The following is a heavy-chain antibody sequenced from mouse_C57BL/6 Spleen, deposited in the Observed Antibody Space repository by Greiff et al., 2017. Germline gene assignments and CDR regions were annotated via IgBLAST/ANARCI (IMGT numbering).Heavy chain of an antibody. CDR2: IHPNSGST. D-gene: IGHD2-4*01. Sequence: VQLQQPGAELVKPGASVKLSCNASGYTFTSYWMHWVKQRPGQGLEWIGMIHPNSGSTNYNEKFKNKATLTVDKASSTAYMQLSSLTAEDSAINYCAGEDDYDRGVDYWGQGTSVTVSS. CDR1: GYTFTSYW. V-gene: IGHV1-64*01. J-gene: IGHJ4*01. CDR3: AGEDDYDRGVDY.